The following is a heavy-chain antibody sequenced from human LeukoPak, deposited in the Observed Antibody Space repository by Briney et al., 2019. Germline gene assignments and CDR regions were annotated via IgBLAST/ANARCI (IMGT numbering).Heavy chain of an antibody. CDR3: VRDLWGSYSTGSYLDY. CDR2: IKEDGSVM. Sequence: GGSLRLSCAVSGFPFTNYWMSWVRQAPGKGLEWVANIKEDGSVMYYVDSLKGRFTISRDSAQNSLYLQMNSLRVEDTAVYFCVRDLWGSYSTGSYLDYWGQGALVTVYS. V-gene: IGHV3-7*01. CDR1: GFPFTNYW. J-gene: IGHJ4*02. D-gene: IGHD6-19*01.